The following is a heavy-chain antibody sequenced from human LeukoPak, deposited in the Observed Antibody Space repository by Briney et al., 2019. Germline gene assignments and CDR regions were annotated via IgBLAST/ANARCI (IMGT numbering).Heavy chain of an antibody. Sequence: SETLSLTCAVYGGSFSGYYWSWIRQPPGKGLEWIGEINHSGSTNYNPSLKSRVTISVDTSKNQFSLKLSSVTAADTAVYYCARGIPPTVAVAGYAYWGQGTLVTVSS. CDR2: INHSGST. CDR1: GGSFSGYY. CDR3: ARGIPPTVAVAGYAY. V-gene: IGHV4-34*01. D-gene: IGHD6-19*01. J-gene: IGHJ4*02.